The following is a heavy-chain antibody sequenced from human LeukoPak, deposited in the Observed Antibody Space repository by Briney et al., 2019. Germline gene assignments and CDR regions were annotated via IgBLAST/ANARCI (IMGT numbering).Heavy chain of an antibody. Sequence: ASVKVSCEASGYTFTSYDISWVRQAPGQGLEWMGGISVYNGNTNYAQNFQVRVTMTTDTSTNTAYMELRSLRSDDTPVYYCARSSLQLEPPRYWGQGTLVTVSS. CDR3: ARSSLQLEPPRY. D-gene: IGHD1-1*01. V-gene: IGHV1-18*01. J-gene: IGHJ4*02. CDR2: ISVYNGNT. CDR1: GYTFTSYD.